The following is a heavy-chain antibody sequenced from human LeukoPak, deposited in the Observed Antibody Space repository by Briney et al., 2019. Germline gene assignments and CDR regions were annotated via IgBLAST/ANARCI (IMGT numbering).Heavy chain of an antibody. CDR2: ISGSGGST. CDR3: AQAPVGYISGWYDY. J-gene: IGHJ4*02. V-gene: IGHV3-23*01. Sequence: GGSLRLSCAASGFTFSSYGMSWVRQAPGKGLEWVSAISGSGGSTYYADSVKGRFTISRDNSKSTLYLQMNSLRADDTAVYYCAQAPVGYISGWYDYWGRGTLVSVSS. D-gene: IGHD6-19*01. CDR1: GFTFSSYG.